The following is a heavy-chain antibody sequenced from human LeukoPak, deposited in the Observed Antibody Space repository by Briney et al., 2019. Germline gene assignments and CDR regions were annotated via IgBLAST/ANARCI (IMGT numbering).Heavy chain of an antibody. Sequence: GASVKVPCKASGYNFRSYGIGWVRQAPRQGLEWMGWITAGNGNTNYAQKVQGRVTMTTDTSTSTAYMELRSLRSDDTAVYFCARDLARGYSYGYNAFDIWGQGTMVTVSS. D-gene: IGHD5-18*01. CDR1: GYNFRSYG. J-gene: IGHJ3*02. CDR3: ARDLARGYSYGYNAFDI. CDR2: ITAGNGNT. V-gene: IGHV1-18*01.